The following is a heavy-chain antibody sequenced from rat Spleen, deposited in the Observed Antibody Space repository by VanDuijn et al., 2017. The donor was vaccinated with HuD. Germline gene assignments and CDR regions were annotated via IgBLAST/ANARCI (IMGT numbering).Heavy chain of an antibody. CDR1: GVTFSNYG. J-gene: IGHJ2*01. CDR2: ISYDGGNT. Sequence: EVQLVESGGGLVQPGRSMKLSCAASGVTFSNYGMAWVRQAPKKGLEWVAKISYDGGNTYYRDPVKGRFTISRENAKNTQYLQMDSLRSDDTATYYCARHGASSTGSSFDYWGQGVMVTVSS. D-gene: IGHD5-1*01. CDR3: ARHGASSTGSSFDY. V-gene: IGHV5S13*01.